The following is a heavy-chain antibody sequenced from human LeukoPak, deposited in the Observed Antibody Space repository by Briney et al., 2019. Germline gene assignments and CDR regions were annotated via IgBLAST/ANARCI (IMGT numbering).Heavy chain of an antibody. V-gene: IGHV3-30*18. CDR3: AKDRSSAKDY. Sequence: GGALRLSCAAPGVSFSSYGMHWVRQAPGKGLEWVAVIYYDGSNKYYADSVRGGFTISRDNSKTTLYLKMNSLTAEDTAEYYCAKDRSSAKDYWGQGTLAPVSS. J-gene: IGHJ4*02. D-gene: IGHD6-19*01. CDR1: GVSFSSYG. CDR2: IYYDGSNK.